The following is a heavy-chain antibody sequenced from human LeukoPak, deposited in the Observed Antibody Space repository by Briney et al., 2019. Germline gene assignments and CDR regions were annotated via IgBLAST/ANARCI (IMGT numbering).Heavy chain of an antibody. D-gene: IGHD1-14*01. J-gene: IGHJ4*02. CDR2: IKQDGSEK. Sequence: GGSLRLSCAASGFTLSSYWMSWVRQAPGKGLEWVANIKQDGSEKYYVDSVKGRFTISRDNAKNSVYPQMNSLRAEDTAVYYCASIRRTEEAFEYWGQGTLVTVSS. CDR1: GFTLSSYW. CDR3: ASIRRTEEAFEY. V-gene: IGHV3-7*05.